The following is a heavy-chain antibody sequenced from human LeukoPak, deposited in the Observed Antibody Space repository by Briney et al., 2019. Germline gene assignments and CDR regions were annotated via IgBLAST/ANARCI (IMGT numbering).Heavy chain of an antibody. Sequence: ASVKVSCKASGGTFSSYAISWVRQAPGQGLEWMGGIIPIFGTANYAQKFQGRVTITADESTSTAYMELSSLRSEDTAVYYCARDLLVVVPAPILRYYYGMDVWGQGTTVTVSS. CDR3: ARDLLVVVPAPILRYYYGMDV. D-gene: IGHD2-2*02. V-gene: IGHV1-69*13. J-gene: IGHJ6*02. CDR2: IIPIFGTA. CDR1: GGTFSSYA.